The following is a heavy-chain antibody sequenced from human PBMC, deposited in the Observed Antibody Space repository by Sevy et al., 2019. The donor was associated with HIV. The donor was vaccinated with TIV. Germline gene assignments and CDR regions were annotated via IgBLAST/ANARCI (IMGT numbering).Heavy chain of an antibody. CDR3: TTDQAKYSSGWYRPEAQHDY. Sequence: GGSLRLSCAASGFTFSNAWMSWVRQAPGKGLEWVGRIKSKTDGGTTDYAAPVKGRFTISRDDSKNTLYLQMNSLKTEDTAVYYCTTDQAKYSSGWYRPEAQHDYWGQGTLVTVSS. D-gene: IGHD6-19*01. CDR2: IKSKTDGGTT. V-gene: IGHV3-15*01. J-gene: IGHJ4*02. CDR1: GFTFSNAW.